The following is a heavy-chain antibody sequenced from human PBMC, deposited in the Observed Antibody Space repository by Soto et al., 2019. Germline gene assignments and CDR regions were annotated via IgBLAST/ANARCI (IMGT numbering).Heavy chain of an antibody. CDR1: GYTFTSYA. CDR3: ARGTCSGGSCYSFHFDY. CDR2: INAGNGNT. D-gene: IGHD2-15*01. V-gene: IGHV1-3*01. J-gene: IGHJ4*02. Sequence: QVQLVQSGAEVEKPGASVKVSCEASGYTFTSYAMHWVRQAPGQRLEWMGWINAGNGNTIYSQKFQGRVTITRDTSASTAYMELSSLRSEDTAVYYCARGTCSGGSCYSFHFDYWGQGTLVTVSS.